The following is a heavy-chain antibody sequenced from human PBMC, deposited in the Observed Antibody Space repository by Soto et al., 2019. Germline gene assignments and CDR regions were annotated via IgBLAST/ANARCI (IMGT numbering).Heavy chain of an antibody. D-gene: IGHD2-21*01. CDR3: ASPRDYCGPTSNCFIAFDI. CDR1: GFSFGDYI. CDR2: ISPSCSYI. Sequence: AQLVESGGSLVKPGGSLRLSCAASGFSFGDYIMNWVRQAPGRGMEWVASISPSCSYIFYADSVKGRFTISRDNSRDPLYLQMTSLRVDDTAMYHCASPRDYCGPTSNCFIAFDIWGQGTRVTVSS. V-gene: IGHV3-21*01. J-gene: IGHJ3*02.